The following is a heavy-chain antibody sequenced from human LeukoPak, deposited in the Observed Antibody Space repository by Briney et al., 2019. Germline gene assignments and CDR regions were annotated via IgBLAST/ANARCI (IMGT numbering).Heavy chain of an antibody. CDR2: IYYRGST. J-gene: IGHJ4*02. CDR1: GGSISSSSYY. V-gene: IGHV4-39*07. CDR3: ARDLVAGFGELSLDY. Sequence: KASETLSLTCTVSGGSISSSSYYWGWIRQPPGKGLEWIGYIYYRGSTYYNPSLKSRVTISLDTSKNQFSLKLSSVTAADTAVYYCARDLVAGFGELSLDYWGQGTLVTVSS. D-gene: IGHD3-10*01.